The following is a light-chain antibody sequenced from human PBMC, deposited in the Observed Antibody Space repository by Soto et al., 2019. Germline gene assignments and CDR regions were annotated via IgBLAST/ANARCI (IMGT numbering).Light chain of an antibody. Sequence: DIVLTQSPGTLSLSPGQRATLSCRASQSVSASFLAWYQQKPGQAPRLLIYGASTRVTGIPGRFSGSRSGTEFALTISSLQSEDLAIYYCQQYNSWSSITFGQGTRLEIK. CDR3: QQYNSWSSIT. J-gene: IGKJ5*01. CDR1: QSVSASF. V-gene: IGKV3-15*01. CDR2: GAS.